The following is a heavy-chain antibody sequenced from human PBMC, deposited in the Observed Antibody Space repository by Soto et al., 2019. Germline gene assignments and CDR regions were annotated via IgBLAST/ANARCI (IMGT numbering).Heavy chain of an antibody. V-gene: IGHV2-70*04. J-gene: IGHJ4*02. CDR3: ARIPRSSSGSYTYFDY. D-gene: IGHD1-26*01. CDR2: IDWDDYK. CDR1: GFSFSTSGVG. Sequence: SGPTLVNPTQTLTLTCTFSGFSFSTSGVGVGWIRQPPGKALEWLARIDWDDYKSYSTSLRTRLTISKDTSKNQVVLTMTNMDPADTATYYCARIPRSSSGSYTYFDYWGQGTLVTVSS.